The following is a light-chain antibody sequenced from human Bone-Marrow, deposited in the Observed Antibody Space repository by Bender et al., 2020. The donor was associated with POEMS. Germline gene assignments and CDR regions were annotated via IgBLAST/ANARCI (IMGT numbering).Light chain of an antibody. CDR2: DID. J-gene: IGLJ3*02. CDR1: SADIGSYNF. CDR3: SSFAGSDTWL. V-gene: IGLV2-14*03. Sequence: QPALTQPASVSGSPGQSITVSCTGTSADIGSYNFVSWYQQHPGKAPKLIIHDIDSRPVGLSSRFSVYKHGNTASLLISGLWGGDGATYQCSSFAGSDTWLCGGGPNVPV.